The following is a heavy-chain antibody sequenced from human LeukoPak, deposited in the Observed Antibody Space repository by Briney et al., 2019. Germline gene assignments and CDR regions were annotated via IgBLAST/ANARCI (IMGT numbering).Heavy chain of an antibody. Sequence: GGSLRLSCAASGFTFDDYGMSWVRQAPGKGLEWVSGINWNGGSTGYADSVKGRFTISRDNAKNSLYLQINSLRAEDTALYYCARDPQPAGGNSFADYWGQGTLVTVSS. CDR1: GFTFDDYG. J-gene: IGHJ4*02. CDR2: INWNGGST. D-gene: IGHD4-23*01. V-gene: IGHV3-20*04. CDR3: ARDPQPAGGNSFADY.